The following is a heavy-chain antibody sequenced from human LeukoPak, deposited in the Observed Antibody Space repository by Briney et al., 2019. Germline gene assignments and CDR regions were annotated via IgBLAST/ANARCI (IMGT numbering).Heavy chain of an antibody. V-gene: IGHV3-7*01. CDR2: IKQDGSET. J-gene: IGHJ5*02. Sequence: PGGSLRLSCEASGFTFSTYWMSWVRQAPGKGVEWVANIKQDGSETYYVDSVKGRFVISRDNAKYSLFLQMNSLRAEDTAVYYCARDLGAAAWFDPWGQGTLVTVSS. CDR1: GFTFSTYW. D-gene: IGHD6-13*01. CDR3: ARDLGAAAWFDP.